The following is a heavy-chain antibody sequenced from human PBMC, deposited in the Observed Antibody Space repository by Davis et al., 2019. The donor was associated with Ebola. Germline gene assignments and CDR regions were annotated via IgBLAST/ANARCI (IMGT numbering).Heavy chain of an antibody. J-gene: IGHJ6*02. D-gene: IGHD2-15*01. V-gene: IGHV1-8*01. CDR3: ARDRSPHSGYYYYGMDV. CDR1: GYTFTSYD. CDR2: MNPNRGNT. Sequence: ASVKVSCKASGYTFTSYDINWVRQATGQGLEWMGWMNPNRGNTGYAQKFQGRVTITADESTSTAYMEVSSLRSDDTAVYYCARDRSPHSGYYYYGMDVWGQGTTVTVSS.